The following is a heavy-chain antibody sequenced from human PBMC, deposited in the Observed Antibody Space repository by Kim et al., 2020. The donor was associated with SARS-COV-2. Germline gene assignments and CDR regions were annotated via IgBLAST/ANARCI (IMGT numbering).Heavy chain of an antibody. CDR2: I. Sequence: IYYAASRQGQFTISRDNAKNSLSLQMNSLGAEDTAVYYCAREDGDYYFDYWGQGTLVTVSS. V-gene: IGHV3-11*01. J-gene: IGHJ4*02. CDR3: AREDGDYYFDY. D-gene: IGHD4-17*01.